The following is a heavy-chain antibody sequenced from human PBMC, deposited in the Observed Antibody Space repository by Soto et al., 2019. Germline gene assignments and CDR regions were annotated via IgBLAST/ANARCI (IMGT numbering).Heavy chain of an antibody. J-gene: IGHJ4*02. V-gene: IGHV1-3*01. D-gene: IGHD3-22*01. CDR2: INAGNGNT. CDR3: AREQYYYDSSGNGGTEFYS. Sequence: GASVKVSCKASGYTFTSYAMHWARQAPGQRLEWMGWINAGNGNTKYSQKFQGRVTFTRDTSTSTAYMELSSLRSDDTAVYYCAREQYYYDSSGNGGTEFYSWGQGTLVTVSS. CDR1: GYTFTSYA.